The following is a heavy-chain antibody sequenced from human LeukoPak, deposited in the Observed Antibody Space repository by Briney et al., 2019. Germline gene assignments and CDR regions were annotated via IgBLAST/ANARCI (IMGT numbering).Heavy chain of an antibody. CDR1: GFTFSSYG. V-gene: IGHV3-30*18. CDR3: AKEFGGYAYGAYFDY. D-gene: IGHD5-18*01. J-gene: IGHJ4*02. CDR2: VSYDGSTK. Sequence: GGSLRLSCAASGFTFSSYGMQWVRQAPGKGLEWVAVVSYDGSTKYYEDSVKGRFTISRDNSKNTLYLQMDSLRPEDTAVYYCAKEFGGYAYGAYFDYWGQGTLVTVSS.